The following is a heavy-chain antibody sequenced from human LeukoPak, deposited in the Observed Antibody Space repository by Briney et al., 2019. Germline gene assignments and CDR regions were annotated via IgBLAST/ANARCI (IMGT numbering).Heavy chain of an antibody. CDR2: ISYDGSNK. CDR3: ANGPYYYDSSGYHSATGDFDY. D-gene: IGHD3-22*01. CDR1: GFTFSSYG. J-gene: IGHJ4*02. Sequence: GGSLRLSCAASGFTFSSYGMHWVRQAPGKGLEWVAVISYDGSNKYYADSVKGRFTISRDNSKNTLYLQMNSLRAEDTAVYYCANGPYYYDSSGYHSATGDFDYWGQGTLVTVSS. V-gene: IGHV3-30*18.